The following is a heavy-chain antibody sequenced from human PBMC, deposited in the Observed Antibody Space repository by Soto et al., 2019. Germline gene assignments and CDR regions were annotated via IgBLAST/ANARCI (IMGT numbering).Heavy chain of an antibody. CDR3: ARLYPNYSNYVGYYYYYMDV. CDR1: GGSISSYY. D-gene: IGHD4-4*01. CDR2: IYYSGST. J-gene: IGHJ6*03. Sequence: SETLSLTCTVSGGSISSYYWSWIRQPPGKGLEWIGYIYYSGSTNYNPSLKSRVTISVDTSKNQFSLKLSSVTAADTAVYYCARLYPNYSNYVGYYYYYMDVWGKGTTVTVSS. V-gene: IGHV4-59*08.